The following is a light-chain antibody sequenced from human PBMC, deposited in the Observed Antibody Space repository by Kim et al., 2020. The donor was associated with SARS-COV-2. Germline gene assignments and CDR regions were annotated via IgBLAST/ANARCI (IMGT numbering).Light chain of an antibody. V-gene: IGLV7-43*01. CDR3: LLHYTGAQV. CDR1: PGAVTDSHY. J-gene: IGLJ2*01. Sequence: PGGNVTLTCASRPGAVTDSHYQNWFQQKPGQPPRPLIYSTDRKHSWTPARFSGSLLGGKAALTLSAARPEDEGDYYCLLHYTGAQVFGGGTQLTVL. CDR2: STD.